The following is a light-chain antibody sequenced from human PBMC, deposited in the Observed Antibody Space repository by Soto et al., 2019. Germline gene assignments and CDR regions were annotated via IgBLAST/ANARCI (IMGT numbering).Light chain of an antibody. CDR3: HQYNNWPPWT. Sequence: EIVLTQSPVTLSVSLGERATLSCGASQSVRTSLAWYQQKPGQAPRLLIYDASTRVTGVPARFSGSGSGTEFTLTISSLQSEDFAVYHCHQYNNWPPWTIGQGTKVEIK. V-gene: IGKV3-15*01. CDR2: DAS. CDR1: QSVRTS. J-gene: IGKJ1*01.